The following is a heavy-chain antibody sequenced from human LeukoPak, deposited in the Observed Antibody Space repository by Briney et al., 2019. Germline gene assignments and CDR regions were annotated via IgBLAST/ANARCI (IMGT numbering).Heavy chain of an antibody. D-gene: IGHD1-26*01. CDR3: ATFPSGSYSAY. CDR1: GFTFSSYS. V-gene: IGHV3-21*04. J-gene: IGHJ4*02. CDR2: ISSSSSYI. Sequence: GGSLRLSCAASGFTFSSYSMNWVRQAPGKGLEWVSSISSSSSYIYYPDSVKGRFTIARDNAKKSLYLQMNSLKTEDTAVYYCATFPSGSYSAYWGQGTLVTVSS.